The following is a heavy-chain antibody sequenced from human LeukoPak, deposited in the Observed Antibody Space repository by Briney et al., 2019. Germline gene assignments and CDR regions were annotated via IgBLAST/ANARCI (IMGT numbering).Heavy chain of an antibody. Sequence: PGGSLRLSCAASGFTFSDYYMSWIRQAPGKGLEWVSYISSSGSTTYYTDSVKGRFTISRDDFKNTLYLQMNSLRAEDTAVYYCARVPVAVPSIIDWGQGTLVTVSS. CDR3: ARVPVAVPSIID. J-gene: IGHJ4*02. CDR1: GFTFSDYY. V-gene: IGHV3-11*04. CDR2: ISSSGSTT. D-gene: IGHD6-19*01.